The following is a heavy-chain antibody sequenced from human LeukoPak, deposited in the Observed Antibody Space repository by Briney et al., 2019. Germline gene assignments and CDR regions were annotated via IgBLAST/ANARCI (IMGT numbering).Heavy chain of an antibody. CDR2: ISGSGGST. CDR3: AKVVRPYCSGRSCFLDY. D-gene: IGHD2-15*01. J-gene: IGHJ4*02. V-gene: IGHV3-23*01. CDR1: GFTFSSYA. Sequence: GGSLRLSCAASGFTFSSYAMSWVRQAPGKGLEWVSAISGSGGSTYYADSVKGRFTISRDNSKNTLYLQMNSLRAEDTAVYYCAKVVRPYCSGRSCFLDYWGQGTLVTVSS.